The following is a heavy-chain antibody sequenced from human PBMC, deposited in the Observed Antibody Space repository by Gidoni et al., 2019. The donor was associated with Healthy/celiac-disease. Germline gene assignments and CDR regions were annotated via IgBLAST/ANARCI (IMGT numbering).Heavy chain of an antibody. CDR1: GFTVSSYA. Sequence: EVQLLESGGGLVQPGGSLRLSCAASGFTVSSYAMSWVRQAPGKGLEGVSAISGSGGSTYYADSVKGRFTISRDNSKNTLYLQMNSLRAEDTAVYYCAKRTEAATFYYYGMDVWGQGTTVTVSS. CDR3: AKRTEAATFYYYGMDV. V-gene: IGHV3-23*01. J-gene: IGHJ6*02. D-gene: IGHD2-15*01. CDR2: ISGSGGST.